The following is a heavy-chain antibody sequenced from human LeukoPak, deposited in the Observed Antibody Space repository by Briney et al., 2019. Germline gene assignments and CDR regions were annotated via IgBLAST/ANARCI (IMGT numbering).Heavy chain of an antibody. CDR1: GGSISSSSYY. J-gene: IGHJ4*02. CDR2: ISYSGST. CDR3: ARAVGWTYYYDSSPEYYFDY. Sequence: SETLSLTCTVSGGSISSSSYYWGWIRQPPGKGLEWIGSISYSGSTYYTPSLKSRVTISVDTSKNQFSLKLSSVTAADTAVYYCARAVGWTYYYDSSPEYYFDYWGQGTLVTVSS. D-gene: IGHD3-22*01. V-gene: IGHV4-39*01.